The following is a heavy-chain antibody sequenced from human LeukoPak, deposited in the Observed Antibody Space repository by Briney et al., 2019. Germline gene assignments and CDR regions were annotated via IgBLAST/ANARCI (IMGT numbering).Heavy chain of an antibody. J-gene: IGHJ3*02. CDR2: INHSGST. CDR3: ARAMIVAIGAFDI. V-gene: IGHV4-34*01. CDR1: GGSFSGYY. D-gene: IGHD3-22*01. Sequence: NPSETLSLTCAVYGGSFSGYYWSWIRQPPGKGLEWIGEINHSGSTNYNPSLKSRVTISVDTSKNQFSLKLSSVTAADTAVYYCARAMIVAIGAFDIWGQGTMVTVSS.